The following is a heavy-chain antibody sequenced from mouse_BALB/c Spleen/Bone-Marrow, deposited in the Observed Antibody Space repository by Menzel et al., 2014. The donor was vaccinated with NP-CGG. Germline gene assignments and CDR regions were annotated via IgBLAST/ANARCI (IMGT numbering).Heavy chain of an antibody. CDR2: IYPGDGDT. Sequence: SGADLVRPGSSVKISCKASGYAFSSYWIDWVKQRPGQGLEWIGQIYPGDGDTNYNGKFKGKATLTADKSSSTAYMQLSSLTSEDSAVYFCARSLYYGSSYTLYAMDYWGQGTSVTVSS. V-gene: IGHV1-80*01. CDR3: ARSLYYGSSYTLYAMDY. J-gene: IGHJ4*01. CDR1: GYAFSSYW. D-gene: IGHD1-1*01.